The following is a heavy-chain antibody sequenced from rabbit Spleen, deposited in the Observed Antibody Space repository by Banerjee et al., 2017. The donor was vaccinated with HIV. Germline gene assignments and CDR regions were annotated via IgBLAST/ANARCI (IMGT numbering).Heavy chain of an antibody. CDR1: GVSFSVSSY. CDR2: IDTGSSGFT. CDR3: ARDTSSSFSSYGMDL. Sequence: QQLEESGGGLVKPGASLTLTCIASGVSFSVSSYMCWVRQAPGKGLEWIACIDTGSSGFTYFASWAKGRFTISKTSSTTVTLQMTSLTAADTATYFCARDTSSSFSSYGMDLWGQGTLVTVS. J-gene: IGHJ6*01. V-gene: IGHV1S40*01. D-gene: IGHD1-1*01.